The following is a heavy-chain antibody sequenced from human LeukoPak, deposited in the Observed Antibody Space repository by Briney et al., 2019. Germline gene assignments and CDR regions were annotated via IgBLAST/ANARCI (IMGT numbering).Heavy chain of an antibody. J-gene: IGHJ4*02. CDR2: ISGSDDSL. CDR1: GFTFTTYG. CDR3: AKGVNPGYNPGWSNFDY. D-gene: IGHD1-14*01. Sequence: GGSLRLSCAASGFTFTTYGMSWVRQAPGKGLEWVSSISGSDDSLYCIDSVKGRFTISRDNAKNTVHLQMNTLRAEDTAIYYCAKGVNPGYNPGWSNFDYWGQGTLVTVSS. V-gene: IGHV3-23*01.